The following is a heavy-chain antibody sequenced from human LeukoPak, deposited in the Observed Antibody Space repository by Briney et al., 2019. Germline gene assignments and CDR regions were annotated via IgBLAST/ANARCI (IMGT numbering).Heavy chain of an antibody. D-gene: IGHD4-11*01. CDR3: ARGEVTTYYIDY. CDR2: IYYSGST. V-gene: IGHV4-30-4*08. CDR1: GGSISSGDYY. Sequence: PSETLYLTCTVSGGSISSGDYYRSWIRQPPGKGLEWIGYIYYSGSTYYNPSLKSRVTISVDTSKNQFSLKLSSVTAADTAVYYCARGEVTTYYIDYWGQGTLVTVSS. J-gene: IGHJ4*02.